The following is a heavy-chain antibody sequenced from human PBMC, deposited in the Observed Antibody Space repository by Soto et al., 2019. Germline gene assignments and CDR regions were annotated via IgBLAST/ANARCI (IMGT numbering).Heavy chain of an antibody. V-gene: IGHV3-21*02. CDR3: ARDRLTTVLGLLGS. J-gene: IGHJ5*02. CDR1: GFTFSRYA. CDR2: ISTASNYT. D-gene: IGHD4-17*01. Sequence: EVQLVESGGGLVKPGGSLRLSCAASGFTFSRYAMNWVRQAPGKGLEWVSSISTASNYTYYADSVKGRFTISRDNAKNSLCLQMDGLRAEDTAVYYCARDRLTTVLGLLGSWGQGTLVTVSS.